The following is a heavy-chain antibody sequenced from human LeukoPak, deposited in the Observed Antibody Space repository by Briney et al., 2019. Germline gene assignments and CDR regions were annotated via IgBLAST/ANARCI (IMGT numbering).Heavy chain of an antibody. J-gene: IGHJ4*02. CDR2: ISAQHGQT. D-gene: IGHD2-8*01. Sequence: ASVKVSCKTSGYSENFYGITWVRQVAGQGLEWMGWISAQHGQTEYAPNSQDRVTMTTDTYTNTAYMELRSLRSDDTTVYYCAGSLGYCTSNVCYLKYWGQGTLVTVSS. CDR1: GYSENFYG. CDR3: AGSLGYCTSNVCYLKY. V-gene: IGHV1-18*01.